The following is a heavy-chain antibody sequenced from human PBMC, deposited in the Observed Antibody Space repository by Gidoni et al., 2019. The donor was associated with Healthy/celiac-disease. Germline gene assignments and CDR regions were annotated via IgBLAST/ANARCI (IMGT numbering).Heavy chain of an antibody. V-gene: IGHV3-30*01. D-gene: IGHD5-12*01. CDR1: GFTFSSYA. Sequence: QVQLVESGGGVVQPGRSLRLSCAASGFTFSSYAMHWVRQAPGKGLEWVAVISYDGSNKYYADSVKGRFTISRDNSKNTLYLQMNSLRAEDTAVYYCARDLYSGYDYFIGCFDYWGQGTLVTVSS. J-gene: IGHJ4*02. CDR2: ISYDGSNK. CDR3: ARDLYSGYDYFIGCFDY.